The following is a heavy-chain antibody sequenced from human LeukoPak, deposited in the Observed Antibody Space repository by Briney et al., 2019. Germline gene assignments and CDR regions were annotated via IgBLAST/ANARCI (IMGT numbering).Heavy chain of an antibody. J-gene: IGHJ5*02. V-gene: IGHV4-61*08. Sequence: SQTLSLTCTVSGGSISSGGYYWSWIRQPPGKGLEWIGYIYYTGSTDYNPSLKSRVTISVDTSKNQLSLKLSSVTAADTAVYYCARGGSSSWGNWFDPWGQGTLVTVSS. CDR1: GGSISSGGYY. D-gene: IGHD6-13*01. CDR2: IYYTGST. CDR3: ARGGSSSWGNWFDP.